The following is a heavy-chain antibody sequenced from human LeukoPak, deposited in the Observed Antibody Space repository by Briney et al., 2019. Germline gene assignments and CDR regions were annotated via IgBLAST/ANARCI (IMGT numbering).Heavy chain of an antibody. Sequence: SSETLSLTPTVSGVAICGISYDWGSLSHPPGKWLEWIGSIYYRGRTYNHPSRIKRATISVDTSNNQFSSKLMSVTAADTAVYYCARVSRENYYYYYMDVWGKETTVTAAS. CDR1: GVAICGISYD. CDR3: ARVSRENYYYYYMDV. CDR2: IYYRGRT. J-gene: IGHJ6*03. V-gene: IGHV4-39*07.